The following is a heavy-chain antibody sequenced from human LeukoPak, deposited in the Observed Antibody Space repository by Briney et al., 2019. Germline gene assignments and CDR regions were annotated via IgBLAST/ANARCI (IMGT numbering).Heavy chain of an antibody. CDR3: ARHDAFAFDI. V-gene: IGHV4-34*01. CDR2: INHSGST. Sequence: PSETLSLTCAVYGESFSGYYWSWIRQPPGKGLEWIGEINHSGSTNYNPSLKSRVTISVDKSKNQLSLKLNSVTAADTAVYYCARHDAFAFDIWGLGTMVTVSS. CDR1: GESFSGYY. J-gene: IGHJ3*02.